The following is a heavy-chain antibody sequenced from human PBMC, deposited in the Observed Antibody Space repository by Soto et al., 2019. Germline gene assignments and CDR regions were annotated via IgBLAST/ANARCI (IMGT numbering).Heavy chain of an antibody. V-gene: IGHV3-48*03. D-gene: IGHD1-20*01. CDR1: GFTFSSYE. CDR3: AREITGTTMGYYYYGMDV. Sequence: ESGGGLVQPGGSLRLSCAASGFTFSSYEMNWVRQAPGKGLEWVSYISSSGSTIYYADSVKGRFTISRDNAKNSLYLQMNSLRAEDTAVYYCAREITGTTMGYYYYGMDVWGQGTTVTVSS. CDR2: ISSSGSTI. J-gene: IGHJ6*02.